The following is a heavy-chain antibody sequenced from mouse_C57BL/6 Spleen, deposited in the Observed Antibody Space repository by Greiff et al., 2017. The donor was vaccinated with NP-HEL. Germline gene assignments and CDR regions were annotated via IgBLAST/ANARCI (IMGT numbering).Heavy chain of an antibody. Sequence: QVQLQQPGTELVKPGASVKLSCKASGYTFTSYWTHWVKQRPGQGLEWIGNINPSNGGTNYNEKFKSKATLTVDKSSSTAYMQLSSLTSEDSAVYYCARSVVASYYFDYWGQGTTLTVSS. J-gene: IGHJ2*01. CDR1: GYTFTSYW. D-gene: IGHD1-1*01. CDR3: ARSVVASYYFDY. CDR2: INPSNGGT. V-gene: IGHV1-53*01.